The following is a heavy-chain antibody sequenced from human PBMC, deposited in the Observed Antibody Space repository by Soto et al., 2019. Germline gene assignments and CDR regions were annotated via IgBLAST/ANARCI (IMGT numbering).Heavy chain of an antibody. D-gene: IGHD2-15*01. CDR2: VSIGGST. V-gene: IGHV3-23*01. J-gene: IGHJ4*02. CDR1: GFTFSSYA. Sequence: DVQLLESGGGLVQPEGSLRLSCAASGFTFSSYAMGWVRQGPGKGLEWVAVVSIGGSTHYADSVMGRLTISRANSKNTLSLPMNSLTAEDTAVYFCAKRRGAGAHFDYWGQGALVTASS. CDR3: AKRRGAGAHFDY.